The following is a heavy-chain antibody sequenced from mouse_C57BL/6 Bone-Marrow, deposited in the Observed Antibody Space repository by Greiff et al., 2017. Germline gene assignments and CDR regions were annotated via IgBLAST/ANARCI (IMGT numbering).Heavy chain of an antibody. V-gene: IGHV1-59*01. CDR3: ARCDYDWFSY. CDR1: GYSFTSYW. Sequence: QVQLQQPGAELVRPGTSVKLSCKASGYSFTSYWMHWVKQRPGQGLEWIGVIDPSDSYTNYNQKFKGKATLTVDTYSSTSYMQLNSLTSEDSTVYYCARCDYDWFSYWGQGTLVTVSA. J-gene: IGHJ3*01. CDR2: IDPSDSYT. D-gene: IGHD2-4*01.